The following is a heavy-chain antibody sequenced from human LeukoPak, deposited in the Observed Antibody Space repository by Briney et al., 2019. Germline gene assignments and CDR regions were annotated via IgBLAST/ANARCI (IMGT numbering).Heavy chain of an antibody. V-gene: IGHV3-7*01. CDR1: GFTFSSYW. J-gene: IGHJ6*03. CDR3: ARLDDFWSGYWGNYYYYMDV. CDR2: IKQDRSEK. D-gene: IGHD3-3*01. Sequence: GGSLRLSCAASGFTFSSYWMSWVRHAPGKGREWVANIKQDRSEKYYVDSVKGRFTICSDNAKNSLYLQMNSLRAEDTAVYYCARLDDFWSGYWGNYYYYMDVWGKGTTVTVSS.